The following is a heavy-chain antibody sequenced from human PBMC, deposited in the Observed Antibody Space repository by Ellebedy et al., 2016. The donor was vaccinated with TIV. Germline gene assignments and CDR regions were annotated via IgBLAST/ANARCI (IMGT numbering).Heavy chain of an antibody. V-gene: IGHV1-18*01. Sequence: AASVKVSCKASGYSFNNYGISWVRQAPGQGLEWMGWIRAYNGNTNYAQMLQGRVTMTTDTFTSTAYMELRSLRSDDTAVYYCARYCNSTTCSNWFDPWGQGTLVTVSS. J-gene: IGHJ5*02. CDR1: GYSFNNYG. D-gene: IGHD2-2*01. CDR3: ARYCNSTTCSNWFDP. CDR2: IRAYNGNT.